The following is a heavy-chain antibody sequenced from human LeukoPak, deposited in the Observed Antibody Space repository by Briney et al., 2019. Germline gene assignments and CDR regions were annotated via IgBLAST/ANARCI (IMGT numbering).Heavy chain of an antibody. V-gene: IGHV3-30*02. D-gene: IGHD3-22*01. CDR1: GFTFSSHG. CDR3: AKGSSSGVPDY. Sequence: GGSLRLSCAASGFTFSSHGMHWVRQAPGKGLEWVAFIRYDGSNKDYAESVKGRFTIFRDNSKNTLYLQMNSLRVEDTAVYYCAKGSSSGVPDYWGQGTLVTVSS. CDR2: IRYDGSNK. J-gene: IGHJ4*02.